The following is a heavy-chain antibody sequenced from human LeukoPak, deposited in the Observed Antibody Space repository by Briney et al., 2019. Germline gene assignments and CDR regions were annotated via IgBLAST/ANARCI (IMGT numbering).Heavy chain of an antibody. D-gene: IGHD6-13*01. CDR1: GFTFSDYY. CDR3: ARAGGIAAAGTNDY. Sequence: GGSLRLSCVASGFTFSDYYMGWIRQAPGKGLEWVSYITSSGSAKHYADSVKGRFTISRDNAKNLLYLQMNSLRAEDTAVYYCARAGGIAAAGTNDYWGQGTLVTVSS. CDR2: ITSSGSAK. V-gene: IGHV3-11*01. J-gene: IGHJ4*02.